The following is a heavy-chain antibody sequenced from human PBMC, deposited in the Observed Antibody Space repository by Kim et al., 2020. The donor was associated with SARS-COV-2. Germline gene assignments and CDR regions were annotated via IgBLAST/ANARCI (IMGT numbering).Heavy chain of an antibody. V-gene: IGHV3-33*01. Sequence: YAASEKGRFTVSRENSKNPLYLQMNSLRAEDTAVYYCARDPAEELLSFDYWGQGTLVTVSS. D-gene: IGHD1-26*01. CDR3: ARDPAEELLSFDY. J-gene: IGHJ4*02.